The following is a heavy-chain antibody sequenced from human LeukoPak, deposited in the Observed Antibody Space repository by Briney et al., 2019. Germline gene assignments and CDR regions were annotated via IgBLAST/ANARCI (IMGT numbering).Heavy chain of an antibody. D-gene: IGHD2-2*01. J-gene: IGHJ4*02. CDR1: GYTFTNYG. V-gene: IGHV1-18*01. CDR2: ISAYNGNT. CDR3: ASDVGYCRSTSCYGLYY. Sequence: EASVKVSCKASGYTFTNYGVTWMRQAPGQGLEWMGWISAYNGNTKYAQKLQGRVTMTTDTSTSTAYMELRSLRSDDTAVYYCASDVGYCRSTSCYGLYYWGQGTLVTVSS.